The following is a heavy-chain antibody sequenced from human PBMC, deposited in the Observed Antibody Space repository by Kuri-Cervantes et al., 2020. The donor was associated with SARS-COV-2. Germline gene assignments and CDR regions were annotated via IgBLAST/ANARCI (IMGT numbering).Heavy chain of an antibody. J-gene: IGHJ5*02. CDR3: AGRYCSSTSCPNWFDP. CDR1: GGSFSGYY. V-gene: IGHV4-34*01. CDR2: VNHSGST. Sequence: GSLRLSCAVYGGSFSGYYWNWIRQPPGKGLEWIGEVNHSGSTNYNPSLKSRVTISVDTSKNRFSLKLSSVTAADTAVYYCAGRYCSSTSCPNWFDPWGQGTLVTVSS. D-gene: IGHD2-2*01.